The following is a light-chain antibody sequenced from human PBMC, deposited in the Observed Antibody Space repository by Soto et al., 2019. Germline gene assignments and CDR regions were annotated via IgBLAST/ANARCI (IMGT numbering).Light chain of an antibody. CDR1: QSISGY. CDR3: QQSNNWPRT. V-gene: IGKV3-15*01. CDR2: GAF. J-gene: IGKJ1*01. Sequence: EIVFTQSPATLSLSPGERATLSCRASQSISGYLAWYQQKPGQAPRLLIYGAFTRATGVPARFSGSGSGTEFTLTISSLQSEDFAVYYCQQSNNWPRTFGQGTKVDI.